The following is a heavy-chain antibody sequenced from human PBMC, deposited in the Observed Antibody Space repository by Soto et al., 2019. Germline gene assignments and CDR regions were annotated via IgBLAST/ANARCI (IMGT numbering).Heavy chain of an antibody. V-gene: IGHV3-33*01. CDR2: IWYDGSNK. CDR1: GFTFSSYG. J-gene: IGHJ5*02. D-gene: IGHD3-9*01. Sequence: QVQLVESGGGVVQPGRSLRLSCAASGFTFSSYGMHWVRQAPGKGLEWVAVIWYDGSNKYYADSVKGRFTISRDNSKNTLYLQMNSLRAEDTAVYYCARDSGYYDILTGYYLFNPWGQGTLVTVCS. CDR3: ARDSGYYDILTGYYLFNP.